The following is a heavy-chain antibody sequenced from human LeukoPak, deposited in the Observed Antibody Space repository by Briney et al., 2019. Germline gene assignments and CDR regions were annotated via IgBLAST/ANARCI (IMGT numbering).Heavy chain of an antibody. CDR2: ISGYKGNT. V-gene: IGHV1-18*01. J-gene: IGHJ4*02. D-gene: IGHD1-14*01. Sequence: ASVEVSCKASGYTFSRFGISWVRQAPGQGLEWMGRISGYKGNTNYAQKFQGGVTMTTDTSTSTAYMELRSLRSDDTAVYYCARIDRTEQALPSVFDYWGQGTLVTVSS. CDR3: ARIDRTEQALPSVFDY. CDR1: GYTFSRFG.